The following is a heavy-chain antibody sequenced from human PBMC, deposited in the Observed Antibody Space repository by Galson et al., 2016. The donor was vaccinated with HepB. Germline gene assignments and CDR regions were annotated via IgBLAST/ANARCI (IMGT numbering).Heavy chain of an antibody. CDR2: VDEDGSS. J-gene: IGHJ6*02. CDR1: GGSFRGYY. D-gene: IGHD2-8*01. CDR3: TRGRGYNDVFTGRLYHYGMDV. V-gene: IGHV4-34*01. Sequence: SETLSLTCAVYGGSFRGYYWTWIRQAPGKGLEWIGEVDEDGSSNYNPALKSRLSISGDMSKNQFSLKLRSVTASDTGLYWCTRGRGYNDVFTGRLYHYGMDVAGQGTTVIVSS.